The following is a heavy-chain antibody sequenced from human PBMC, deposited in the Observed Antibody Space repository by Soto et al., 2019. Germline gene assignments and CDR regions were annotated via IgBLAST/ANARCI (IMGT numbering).Heavy chain of an antibody. CDR1: GGSFSNYH. CDR3: ARGQWLDNS. Sequence: QVQLQQWGAGLLKPSETLSLTCAVYGGSFSNYHWSWIRQPPGKGLEWIGEINPRGRTNYIPSLKSRVTISVDTSKNQVSLKLNSVTDADTAIYYCARGQWLDNSWGQKTLVTVSS. J-gene: IGHJ4*02. V-gene: IGHV4-34*01. D-gene: IGHD6-19*01. CDR2: INPRGRT.